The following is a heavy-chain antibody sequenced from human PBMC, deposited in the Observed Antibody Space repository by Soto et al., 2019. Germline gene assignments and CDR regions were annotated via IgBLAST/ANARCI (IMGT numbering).Heavy chain of an antibody. D-gene: IGHD5-18*01. CDR3: AKDTRGYSYGFDAFDI. J-gene: IGHJ3*02. Sequence: EVQLLESGGGLVQPGGSLRLSCAASGFTFSSYAMSWVRQAPGKGLEWVSAISGSGGSTYYADSVQGRFTISRDNSKNTLYLQMNSLRAEDTAVYYCAKDTRGYSYGFDAFDIWGQGTMVTVSS. CDR1: GFTFSSYA. V-gene: IGHV3-23*01. CDR2: ISGSGGST.